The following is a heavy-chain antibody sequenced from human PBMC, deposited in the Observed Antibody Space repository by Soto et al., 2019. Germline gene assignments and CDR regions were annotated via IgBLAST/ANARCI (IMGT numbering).Heavy chain of an antibody. CDR3: ARDLGYYESSGYFDY. D-gene: IGHD3-22*01. CDR1: GFTFSDYY. CDR2: ISSSDSII. Sequence: QVQLVESGGGLVKPGGSLRLSCAASGFTFSDYYMSWIRQAPGKGLEWVSYISSSDSIIYYADSVKGRFTISRDNAKNSVHLQMNSLRAEDTAVYYCARDLGYYESSGYFDYWGQGTLVTVSS. J-gene: IGHJ4*02. V-gene: IGHV3-11*01.